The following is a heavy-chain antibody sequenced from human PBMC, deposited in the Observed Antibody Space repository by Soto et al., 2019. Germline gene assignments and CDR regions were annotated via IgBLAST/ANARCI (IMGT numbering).Heavy chain of an antibody. Sequence: QVQLVHSGAEVKKPGSSVKVSCTASGGSLRNSVISWVRQAPAQRLEWMGGVIPILGTANYAQKFQGRVTMTADEATSTAYMDLSSLSPDATAVYYCARLGHPGHWGPGTLVIVSS. CDR3: ARLGHPGH. J-gene: IGHJ4*02. V-gene: IGHV1-69*01. CDR2: VIPILGTA. CDR1: GGSLRNSV.